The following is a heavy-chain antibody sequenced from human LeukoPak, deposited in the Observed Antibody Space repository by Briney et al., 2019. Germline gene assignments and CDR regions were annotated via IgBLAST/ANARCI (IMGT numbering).Heavy chain of an antibody. CDR1: GFILSNHW. J-gene: IGHJ3*01. Sequence: TGGSLRLSCEASGFILSNHWMHWVRQAPGKGLVWVAHIDPDGSVTNYGDSVKGRFTISRDNAKNTIYLKMDSLRAEDTAVYYCARELGRGGSAFDVWGQGTMVTVSS. D-gene: IGHD3-16*01. CDR2: IDPDGSVT. CDR3: ARELGRGGSAFDV. V-gene: IGHV3-74*01.